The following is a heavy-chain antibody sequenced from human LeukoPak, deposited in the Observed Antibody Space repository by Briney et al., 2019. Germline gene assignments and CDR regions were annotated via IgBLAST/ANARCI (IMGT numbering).Heavy chain of an antibody. CDR3: AREWGDIVVVPATTYTLTHDAFDI. D-gene: IGHD2-2*01. CDR1: GGSISSGSYY. V-gene: IGHV4-61*02. CDR2: IYTSGST. J-gene: IGHJ3*02. Sequence: SETLSLTCTVSGGSISSGSYYWSWIRQPAGKGLEWIGRIYTSGSTNYNPSLKSRVTISVDTSKNQFSLKLSSVTAADTVVYYCAREWGDIVVVPATTYTLTHDAFDIWGQGTMVTVSS.